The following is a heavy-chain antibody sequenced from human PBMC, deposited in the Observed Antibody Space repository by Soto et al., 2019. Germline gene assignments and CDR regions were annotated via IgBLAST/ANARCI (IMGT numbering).Heavy chain of an antibody. CDR1: GFTFSSYW. D-gene: IGHD2-21*02. J-gene: IGHJ6*02. Sequence: EVQLVESGGGLVQPGGSLRLSCAASGFTFSSYWMHWVRQAPGKGLVWVSRINSDGSSTSYADSVKGRFTISRDNAKNTLYLQMNSLRAEDTAVYYCARDAGGGDWGYYGMDVWGQGTTVTVSS. CDR2: INSDGSST. CDR3: ARDAGGGDWGYYGMDV. V-gene: IGHV3-74*01.